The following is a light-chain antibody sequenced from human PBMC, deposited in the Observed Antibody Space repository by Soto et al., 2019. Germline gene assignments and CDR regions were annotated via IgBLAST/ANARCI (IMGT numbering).Light chain of an antibody. V-gene: IGLV3-21*02. J-gene: IGLJ3*02. CDR1: NIGSKS. CDR3: QLWDCSSYHWV. CDR2: DDS. Sequence: SYELTQPPSMSVAPRQTARIPCGGNNIGSKSVHWYQQKPGQAPVLVVYDDSDRPSGIPERFSGSNSGNTATLTIGRVETGDEADYYCQLWDCSSYHWVFGGRTKLTVL.